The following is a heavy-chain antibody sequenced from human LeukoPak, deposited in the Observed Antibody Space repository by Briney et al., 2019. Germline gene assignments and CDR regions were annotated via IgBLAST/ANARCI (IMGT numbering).Heavy chain of an antibody. J-gene: IGHJ6*03. Sequence: PGGSLRLSCAASGFTFSRYWMHWVRQVPGKGLVWVSHINSDGSSTTYADSVKGRFTISRDNAKNTLYLQMNSLRGEDTGVYYCARVELAPYYYYMDVWGKGTTVTVSS. CDR2: INSDGSST. V-gene: IGHV3-74*01. CDR1: GFTFSRYW. CDR3: ARVELAPYYYYMDV. D-gene: IGHD1-7*01.